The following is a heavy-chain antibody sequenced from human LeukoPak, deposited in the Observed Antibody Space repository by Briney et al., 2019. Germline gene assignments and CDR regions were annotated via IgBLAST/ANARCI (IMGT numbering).Heavy chain of an antibody. J-gene: IGHJ6*03. CDR3: ARGHRSGWYVNYYYYMDV. Sequence: ETLSLTCTVSGGSISSYYWSWIRQPPGKGLEWIGYIYYSGSTNYNPSLKSRVTIPVDTSKNQFSLKLSSVTAADTAVYYCARGHRSGWYVNYYYYMDVWGKGTTVTVSS. D-gene: IGHD6-19*01. CDR2: IYYSGST. V-gene: IGHV4-59*01. CDR1: GGSISSYY.